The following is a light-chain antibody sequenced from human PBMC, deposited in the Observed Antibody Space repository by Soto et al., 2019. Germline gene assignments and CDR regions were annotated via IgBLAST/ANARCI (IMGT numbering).Light chain of an antibody. CDR1: QDISTY. V-gene: IGKV1-33*01. Sequence: DIQMTQSPSSLSASVGDRVTITCQASQDISTYLNWYQQKPGKVPKPLIYDASNLETGVPSRFSGSGSGTDFTFTISSLQPEDIATYYCQQYENFPLTFGGGTKVDIK. CDR3: QQYENFPLT. J-gene: IGKJ4*01. CDR2: DAS.